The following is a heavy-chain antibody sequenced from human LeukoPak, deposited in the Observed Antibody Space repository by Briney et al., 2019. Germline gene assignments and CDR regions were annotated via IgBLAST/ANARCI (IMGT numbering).Heavy chain of an antibody. CDR2: IYYSGST. CDR3: ARGGSAYYYVSSGVYYFDY. V-gene: IGHV4-59*01. CDR1: GGSISSYY. Sequence: SETLSLTCTVPGGSISSYYWTWIRQPPGKGLEWIGYIYYSGSTNYNPSLKSRVTISVDTSKNQFSLKLSSVTAADTAVYYCARGGSAYYYVSSGVYYFDYWVQGTLVTVSS. J-gene: IGHJ4*02. D-gene: IGHD3-22*01.